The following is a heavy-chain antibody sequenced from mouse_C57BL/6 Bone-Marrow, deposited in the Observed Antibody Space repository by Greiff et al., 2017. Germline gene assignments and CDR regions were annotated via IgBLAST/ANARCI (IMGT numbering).Heavy chain of an antibody. J-gene: IGHJ4*01. D-gene: IGHD1-1*01. V-gene: IGHV1-19*01. CDR2: INPYNGGT. CDR1: GYTFTDYY. Sequence: EVQLQQSGPVLVKPGASVKMSCKASGYTFTDYYMNWVKQSHGKSLEWIGVINPYNGGTSYNQKFKGKATLTVDTSSSTAYMGLNSLTSEDSAVYYCARKGPLYYGSSYCAMDYWGQGTSVTVSS. CDR3: ARKGPLYYGSSYCAMDY.